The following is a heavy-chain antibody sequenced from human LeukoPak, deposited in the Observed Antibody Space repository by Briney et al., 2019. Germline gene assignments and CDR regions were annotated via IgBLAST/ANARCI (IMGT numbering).Heavy chain of an antibody. Sequence: AGGPVRLSCRASGFTFSSYGVHGVRGAPGKGLEGVAVMLYDGGNKYYADSVKGRFTISRDNSKNTLYLQMHSLRAEDTAVYSCAKDLEGLPSANFDYWGQGTLVTVSS. V-gene: IGHV3-30*18. J-gene: IGHJ4*02. CDR2: MLYDGGNK. D-gene: IGHD2-2*01. CDR3: AKDLEGLPSANFDY. CDR1: GFTFSSYG.